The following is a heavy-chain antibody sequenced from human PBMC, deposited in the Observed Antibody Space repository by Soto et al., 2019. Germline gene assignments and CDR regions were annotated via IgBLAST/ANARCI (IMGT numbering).Heavy chain of an antibody. D-gene: IGHD3-22*01. CDR2: VYYTGTT. V-gene: IGHV4-31*03. CDR3: ARFNVVDTHSYFDY. J-gene: IGHJ4*02. Sequence: QVQLQESGPGLVKPSQSLSLTCTVSGDSISSGGHYWSWIRQHPGKGLEWIGNVYYTGTTFSNPSLKSRVAMSVDTSKNQVSLKVSSVTAADTAVYFCARFNVVDTHSYFDYWGPGTLVTVSS. CDR1: GDSISSGGHY.